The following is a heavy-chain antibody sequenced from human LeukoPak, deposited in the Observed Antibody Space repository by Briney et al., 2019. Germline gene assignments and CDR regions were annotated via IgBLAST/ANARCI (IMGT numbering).Heavy chain of an antibody. CDR3: ATVTMVRGVDYYYMDV. J-gene: IGHJ6*03. V-gene: IGHV1-24*01. Sequence: GASVKVSCKVSGYTLTELSMHWVRQAPGKGLEWMGGFDPEDGETIYAQKFQGRVTMTEDTSTDTAYMELSSLKSEDTAVYYCATVTMVRGVDYYYMDVWGKGTTVTISS. D-gene: IGHD3-10*01. CDR2: FDPEDGET. CDR1: GYTLTELS.